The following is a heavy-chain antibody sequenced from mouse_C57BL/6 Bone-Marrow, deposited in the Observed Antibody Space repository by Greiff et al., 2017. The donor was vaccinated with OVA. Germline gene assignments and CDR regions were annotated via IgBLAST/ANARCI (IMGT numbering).Heavy chain of an antibody. CDR1: GYAFSSSW. Sequence: QVQLQQSGPELVKPGASVKISCKASGYAFSSSWMNWVKQRPGKGLEWIGRIYPGDGDTNYNGKFKGKATLTADKSSSTAYMQLSSLTSEDSAVYFCASRRDYDYDEGYAMDYWGQGTSVTVSS. J-gene: IGHJ4*01. CDR3: ASRRDYDYDEGYAMDY. CDR2: IYPGDGDT. V-gene: IGHV1-82*01. D-gene: IGHD2-4*01.